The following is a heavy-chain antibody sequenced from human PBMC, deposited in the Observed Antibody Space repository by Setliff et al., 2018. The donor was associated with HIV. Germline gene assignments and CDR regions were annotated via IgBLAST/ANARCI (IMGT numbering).Heavy chain of an antibody. CDR1: GFSFSNYG. Sequence: PGGSLRLSCAATGFSFSNYGMHWVRQAPGKGLEWVAVIWYDGRSQYYSESVKGRFTISRDNSKNTVDLEMNTLRVEDTAVYFCARERLRFLEWLPLDYWGQGTLVTVSS. V-gene: IGHV3-33*08. J-gene: IGHJ4*02. CDR2: IWYDGRSQ. D-gene: IGHD3-3*01. CDR3: ARERLRFLEWLPLDY.